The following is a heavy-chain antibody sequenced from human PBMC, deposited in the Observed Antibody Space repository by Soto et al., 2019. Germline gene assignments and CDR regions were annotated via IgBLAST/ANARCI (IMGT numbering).Heavy chain of an antibody. CDR2: MNPNSGNT. CDR1: GYTFTSYD. CDR3: ARGPYSSSWYNWFDP. Sequence: ASVKVSCKASGYTFTSYDINWVRQATGQGLEWMGWMNPNSGNTGYAQKFQGRVTMTRNTSISTAYMELSSLRSEDTAVYYCARGPYSSSWYNWFDPWGQGTLVTVSS. V-gene: IGHV1-8*01. J-gene: IGHJ5*02. D-gene: IGHD6-13*01.